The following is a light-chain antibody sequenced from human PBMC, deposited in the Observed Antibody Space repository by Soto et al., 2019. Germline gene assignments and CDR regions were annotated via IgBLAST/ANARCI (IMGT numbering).Light chain of an antibody. Sequence: QSALTQPASVSGSPGQSITISCTGTSSDVGSSNLVSWYQHHPGKAPKLIIYEAIKRPSGVSDRFSGSKSGNTASLTISGLQGDDESDYYCASFRSGTILVFGSGTKLTVL. CDR3: ASFRSGTILV. J-gene: IGLJ2*01. CDR2: EAI. CDR1: SSDVGSSNL. V-gene: IGLV2-14*02.